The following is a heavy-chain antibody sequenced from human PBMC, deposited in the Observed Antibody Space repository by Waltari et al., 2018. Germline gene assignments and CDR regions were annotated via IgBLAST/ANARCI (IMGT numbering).Heavy chain of an antibody. J-gene: IGHJ6*02. CDR3: AKSQNYYYYGMDV. V-gene: IGHV7-4-1*02. CDR2: INTHTGNP. Sequence: QVQLVQSGPELKMPGASVTVSCKASGYPLTTYALNWVRQAPGQGLEWMGWINTHTGNPTYAQGFAGRVVFSLDTSDSTAYLQIISLEAEDSAVYYCAKSQNYYYYGMDVWGQGTAVSVSS. CDR1: GYPLTTYA.